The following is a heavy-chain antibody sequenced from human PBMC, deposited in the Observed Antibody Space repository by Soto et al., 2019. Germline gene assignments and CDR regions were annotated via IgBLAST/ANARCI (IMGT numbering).Heavy chain of an antibody. J-gene: IGHJ3*02. CDR2: ISYSGST. D-gene: IGHD6-13*01. Sequence: QVQLQESGPGLVKPSQTLSLTCTVSGGSISSGGYYWSWIRQHPGKGLEWIGYISYSGSTYYNPSLKSRVTISVDASKDQCSLKLSSVTAADTAVYYCAREGAGPKGGSSWPDDAFDIWGQGTMVTVSS. CDR1: GGSISSGGYY. CDR3: AREGAGPKGGSSWPDDAFDI. V-gene: IGHV4-31*03.